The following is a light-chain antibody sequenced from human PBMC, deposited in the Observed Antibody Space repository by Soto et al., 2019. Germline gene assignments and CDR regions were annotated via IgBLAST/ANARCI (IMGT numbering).Light chain of an antibody. CDR1: QNINNW. CDR2: DAS. CDR3: QHTRT. Sequence: DFQMTQSPSTLSASVGDRVTITCRASQNINNWVAWYQQKPGKAPKFLIYDASTLQRGVSSRFSGSGFGTEFSLPINSLQPDYSGSYYCQHTRTFGQGTKV. J-gene: IGKJ1*01. V-gene: IGKV1-5*01.